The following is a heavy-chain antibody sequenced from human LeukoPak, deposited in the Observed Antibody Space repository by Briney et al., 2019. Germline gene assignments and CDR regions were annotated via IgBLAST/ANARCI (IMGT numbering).Heavy chain of an antibody. CDR3: VRPDCTSISCPIDY. D-gene: IGHD2-2*01. CDR1: GGSISSSSYY. CDR2: ISYGGNT. J-gene: IGHJ4*02. Sequence: PSETLSLTCTVSGGSISSSSYYWGWIRQPPGKGLEWIGSISYGGNTYYNPSLKSRPTISADTSKNQFSLKLSSVTAADTAVYYCVRPDCTSISCPIDYWGQGTLVTVSS. V-gene: IGHV4-39*01.